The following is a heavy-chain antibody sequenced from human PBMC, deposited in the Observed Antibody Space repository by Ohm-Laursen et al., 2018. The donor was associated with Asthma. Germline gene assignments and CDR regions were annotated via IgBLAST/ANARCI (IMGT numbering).Heavy chain of an antibody. D-gene: IGHD5-24*01. Sequence: SLRLSCAAPGFTFSSYDMHWVRQATGKGLEWVSAIGTAGDTYYPGSVKGRFTISRENAKNSLYLQMNSLRAGDTAVYYCARGGVEMAVIDYWGQGTLVTVSS. CDR1: GFTFSSYD. J-gene: IGHJ4*02. V-gene: IGHV3-13*01. CDR2: IGTAGDT. CDR3: ARGGVEMAVIDY.